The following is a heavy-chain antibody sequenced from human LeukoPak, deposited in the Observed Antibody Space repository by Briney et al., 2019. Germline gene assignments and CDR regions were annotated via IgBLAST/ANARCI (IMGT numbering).Heavy chain of an antibody. D-gene: IGHD6-19*01. CDR1: GFTFSSYA. J-gene: IGHJ4*02. CDR3: AKGSSGWYREPFDY. Sequence: QSGGSLRLSCAASGFTFSSYAMSWVRQAPGKGLEWVSAISGSGGSTYYADSVKGRFTISRDNSKNTLYLQMNSLRAEDTAVYYCAKGSSGWYREPFDYWGQGTLVTVSS. CDR2: ISGSGGST. V-gene: IGHV3-23*01.